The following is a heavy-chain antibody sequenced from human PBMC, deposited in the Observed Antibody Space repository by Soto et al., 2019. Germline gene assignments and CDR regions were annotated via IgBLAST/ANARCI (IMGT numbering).Heavy chain of an antibody. Sequence: GGSLRLSCAASGFTFSSYIMNWVRQAPGKGLEWVAAISFGGSNKYYADSVKGRFTISRDISKSTLFLQMNSLRAEDTAVYYCAKLATQWELTYYFDSWGQGTLVTVS. V-gene: IGHV3-30*18. CDR3: AKLATQWELTYYFDS. CDR2: ISFGGSNK. J-gene: IGHJ4*02. CDR1: GFTFSSYI. D-gene: IGHD1-26*01.